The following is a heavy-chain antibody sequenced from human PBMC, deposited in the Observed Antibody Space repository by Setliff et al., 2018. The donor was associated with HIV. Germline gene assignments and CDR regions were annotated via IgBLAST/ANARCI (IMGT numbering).Heavy chain of an antibody. D-gene: IGHD4-4*01. Sequence: SVKVSCKASGGTFTNHGIGWVRQAPGRRLEWLGGVIPMFGITNDGQKFQGRVAITTDESTSTVFMELSSLTSEDTAVYYCAKDGDYRNGDYDAFDIWGLGTMVTVSS. J-gene: IGHJ3*02. CDR2: VIPMFGIT. CDR1: GGTFTNHG. V-gene: IGHV1-69*05. CDR3: AKDGDYRNGDYDAFDI.